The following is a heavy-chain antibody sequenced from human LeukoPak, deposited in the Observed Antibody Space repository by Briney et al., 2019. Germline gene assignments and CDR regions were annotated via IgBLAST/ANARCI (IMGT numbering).Heavy chain of an antibody. CDR1: GGSFSGYY. Sequence: SETLSLTCAVYGGSFSGYYWSWIRQPPGKGLKWIGEINHSGSTNYNPSLKSRVTISVDTSKNQFSLKLSSVTAADTAVYYCARGQRVGYCSSTSCPRGGYYYYYGMDVWGKGTTVTVSS. CDR2: INHSGST. J-gene: IGHJ6*04. D-gene: IGHD2-2*03. CDR3: ARGQRVGYCSSTSCPRGGYYYYYGMDV. V-gene: IGHV4-34*01.